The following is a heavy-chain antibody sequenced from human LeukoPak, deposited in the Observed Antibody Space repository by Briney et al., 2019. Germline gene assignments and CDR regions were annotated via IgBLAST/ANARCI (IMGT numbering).Heavy chain of an antibody. J-gene: IGHJ3*02. D-gene: IGHD3-9*01. CDR2: ISGSGGST. Sequence: GGSLRLSCAASGFTFSSYGMHWVRQAPGKGLEWVSAISGSGGSTYYADSVKGRFTISRDNSKNTLYLQMNSLRAEDTAVYYCAKGGDILTGGQDAFDIWGQGTMVTVSS. CDR1: GFTFSSYG. V-gene: IGHV3-NL1*01. CDR3: AKGGDILTGGQDAFDI.